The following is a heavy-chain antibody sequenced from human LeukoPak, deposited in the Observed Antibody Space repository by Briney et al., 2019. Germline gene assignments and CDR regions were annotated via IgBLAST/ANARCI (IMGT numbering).Heavy chain of an antibody. CDR2: IIPIFGTA. D-gene: IGHD2-2*01. CDR1: GGTFISYA. CDR3: ASSILDCSSTSCYAGRSYWYFDL. V-gene: IGHV1-69*13. Sequence: ASVKVSCKASGGTFISYAISWVRQAPGQGLEWMGGIIPIFGTANYAQKFQGRVTITADESTSTAYMELSSLRSEDTAVYYCASSILDCSSTSCYAGRSYWYFDLWGRGTLVTVSS. J-gene: IGHJ2*01.